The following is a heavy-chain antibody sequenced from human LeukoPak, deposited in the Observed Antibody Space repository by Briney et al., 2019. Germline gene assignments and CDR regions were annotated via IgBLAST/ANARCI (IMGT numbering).Heavy chain of an antibody. Sequence: GGPIRLPFGLSGFTSRKAWISWVRKPTGTGLNSIGRIKSKPDVGTTDYVSPMKARFTISRDDSKNTLYLQMNSLKTEDTAVYYCTTFRREVAGPIDYWGQGTLVTVSS. CDR2: IKSKPDVGTT. J-gene: IGHJ4*02. D-gene: IGHD6-19*01. CDR3: TTFRREVAGPIDY. V-gene: IGHV3-15*01. CDR1: GFTSRKAW.